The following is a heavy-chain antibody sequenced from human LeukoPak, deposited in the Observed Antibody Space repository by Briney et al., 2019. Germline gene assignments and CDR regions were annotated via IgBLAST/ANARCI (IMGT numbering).Heavy chain of an antibody. Sequence: SETLSLTCTVSGGSISSSSYYWGWLRQPPGKGLEWIGSIYYSGSTYYNPSLKSRVTISVDTSKNQFSLKLSSVTAADTAVYYCARHSGYDSSGYPYYFDYWGQGTLVTVSS. D-gene: IGHD3-22*01. V-gene: IGHV4-39*01. CDR1: GGSISSSSYY. CDR3: ARHSGYDSSGYPYYFDY. CDR2: IYYSGST. J-gene: IGHJ4*02.